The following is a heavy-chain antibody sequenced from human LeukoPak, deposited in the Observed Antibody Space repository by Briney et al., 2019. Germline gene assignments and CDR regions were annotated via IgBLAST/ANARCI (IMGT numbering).Heavy chain of an antibody. V-gene: IGHV3-23*01. J-gene: IGHJ4*02. CDR1: GFTFSNYA. D-gene: IGHD6-19*01. CDR3: AKGQSGWSRGDFDF. Sequence: PGGSLRLSCAASGFTFSNYAMSWVRQAPGKGLEWVSAISASGSNTYYADSVKGRFTISRDNSKNTLYLQMNSLRAEGTAVYYCAKGQSGWSRGDFDFWGQGALFTVSS. CDR2: ISASGSNT.